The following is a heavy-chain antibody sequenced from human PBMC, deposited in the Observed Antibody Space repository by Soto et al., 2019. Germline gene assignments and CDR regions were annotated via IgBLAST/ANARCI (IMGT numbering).Heavy chain of an antibody. Sequence: ASVKVSCKASGYTFTGYYMHWVRQAPGQGLEWMGWINPNSGGTNYAQKFQGRVTMTRDTSISTAYMELSRLRSDDTAVYYCARVKRELERQGYFDYWGQGTLVTVSS. CDR2: INPNSGGT. CDR1: GYTFTGYY. V-gene: IGHV1-2*02. CDR3: ARVKRELERQGYFDY. D-gene: IGHD1-1*01. J-gene: IGHJ4*02.